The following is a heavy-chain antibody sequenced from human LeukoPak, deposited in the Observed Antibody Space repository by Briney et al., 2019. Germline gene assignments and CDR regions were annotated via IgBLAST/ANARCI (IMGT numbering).Heavy chain of an antibody. J-gene: IGHJ4*02. CDR2: INHSGST. CDR3: ARSGTVTLPFDY. CDR1: GGSFSGYY. V-gene: IGHV4-34*01. Sequence: SETLSLTCAVYGGSFSGYYWSWIRQPPGKGLEWIGEINHSGSTNYNPSLKSRVTISVDTSKNQFSLKLSSVTAAVTAVYYSARSGTVTLPFDYWGQGTLVTVSS. D-gene: IGHD5-18*01.